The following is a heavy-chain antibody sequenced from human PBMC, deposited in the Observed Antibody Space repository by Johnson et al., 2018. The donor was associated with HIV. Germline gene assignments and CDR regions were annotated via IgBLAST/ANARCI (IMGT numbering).Heavy chain of an antibody. CDR2: IKQDGSEK. CDR3: ARGRTGTKYDALDI. CDR1: GFTLSSYW. J-gene: IGHJ3*02. V-gene: IGHV3-7*04. D-gene: IGHD1-7*01. Sequence: VQLVESGGGLVQPGGSLRLSCAASGFTLSSYWMSWVRQAPGKGLEWVANIKQDGSEKYYVDSVKGRFTISRDNAKNSLYLQMNSLRAEDTAVYYCARGRTGTKYDALDIWGQGTMVTVSS.